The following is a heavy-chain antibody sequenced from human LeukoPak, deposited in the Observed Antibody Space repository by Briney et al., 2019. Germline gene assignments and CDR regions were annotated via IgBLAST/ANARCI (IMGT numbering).Heavy chain of an antibody. CDR2: ISSSGSTI. Sequence: GGSLRLSCAASGFTFSTYEMNWVRQAPGKGLEWVSYISSSGSTIYYADSVKGRFTIFRDNAKNSLYLQMNSLRAEDTAVYYCAELGITMIGGVWGKGTTVTISS. J-gene: IGHJ6*04. V-gene: IGHV3-48*03. CDR3: AELGITMIGGV. D-gene: IGHD3-10*02. CDR1: GFTFSTYE.